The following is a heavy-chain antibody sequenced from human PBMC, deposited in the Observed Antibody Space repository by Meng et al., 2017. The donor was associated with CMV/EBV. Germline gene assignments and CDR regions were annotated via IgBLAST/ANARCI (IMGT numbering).Heavy chain of an antibody. CDR1: GFTFSSYD. J-gene: IGHJ4*02. Sequence: GESLKISCAASGFTFSSYDMNWVRQAPGKGLEWVSYISSSGSTKYYADSVKGRFTISRDNAKNSLYLQMNSLRAEDTAVYYCAREIGCYDSSGYIDYWGQGTLVTVSS. CDR2: ISSSGSTK. D-gene: IGHD3-22*01. CDR3: AREIGCYDSSGYIDY. V-gene: IGHV3-48*03.